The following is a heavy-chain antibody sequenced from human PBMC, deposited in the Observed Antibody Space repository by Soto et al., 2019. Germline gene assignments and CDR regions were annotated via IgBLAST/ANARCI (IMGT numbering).Heavy chain of an antibody. J-gene: IGHJ5*02. V-gene: IGHV4-59*01. CDR2: IYYSGST. CDR3: ARDSGYSETSWFDP. CDR1: VGSISSYY. D-gene: IGHD3-22*01. Sequence: PSETLSLTCTVSVGSISSYYWSWIRQPPGKGLEWIGYIYYSGSTNYNPSLKSRVTISVDTSKNQFPLKLSSVTAADTAVYYCARDSGYSETSWFDPWGQGTLVTVSS.